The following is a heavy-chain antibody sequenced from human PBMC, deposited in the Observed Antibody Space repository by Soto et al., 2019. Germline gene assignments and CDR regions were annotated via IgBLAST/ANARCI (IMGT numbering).Heavy chain of an antibody. CDR2: LSYDGSHN. CDR3: AKDRSTVFGVVTYYFEY. V-gene: IGHV3-30*18. Sequence: QVQLVESGGGVVQPGRSLRLSCAASGFTFSNSAMHWVRQTPDKGLEWVAFLSYDGSHNYYADSVKGRFTISRDNSKNTLYLQMNSLRVEDTAVYYCAKDRSTVFGVVTYYFEYWGQGTLVTVSS. J-gene: IGHJ4*02. D-gene: IGHD3-3*01. CDR1: GFTFSNSA.